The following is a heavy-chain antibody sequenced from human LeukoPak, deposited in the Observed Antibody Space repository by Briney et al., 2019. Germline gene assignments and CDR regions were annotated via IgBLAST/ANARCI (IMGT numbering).Heavy chain of an antibody. CDR3: ARGIQGGNHEVVDY. J-gene: IGHJ4*02. Sequence: ASVKVSCKASGGTFCSYAISWVRQAAGQGLEWMGGIIPIFGTANYAQKFQGRVTITADESTSTAYMELSSLRSEDTAVYYCARGIQGGNHEVVDYWGQGTLVTVSS. D-gene: IGHD4-23*01. V-gene: IGHV1-69*13. CDR2: IIPIFGTA. CDR1: GGTFCSYA.